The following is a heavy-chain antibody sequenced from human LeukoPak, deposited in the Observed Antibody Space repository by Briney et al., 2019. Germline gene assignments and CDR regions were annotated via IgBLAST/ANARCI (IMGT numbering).Heavy chain of an antibody. CDR1: GFTFSSYA. CDR3: AREVHLSYTIFGVVVWFDP. CDR2: ISGSGGST. J-gene: IGHJ5*02. Sequence: PGGSLRLSCAASGFTFSSYAMSWVRQAPGKGLEWVSAISGSGGSTYYADSVKGRFTISRDNSKNTLYLQMNSLRAEDTAVYYCAREVHLSYTIFGVVVWFDPWGQGTLVTVSS. V-gene: IGHV3-23*01. D-gene: IGHD3-3*01.